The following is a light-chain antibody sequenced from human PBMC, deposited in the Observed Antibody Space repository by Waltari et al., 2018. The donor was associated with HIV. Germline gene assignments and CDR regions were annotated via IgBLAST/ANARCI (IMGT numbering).Light chain of an antibody. CDR3: CSYASYSTFHVV. CDR1: SSDVGSYNL. V-gene: IGLV2-23*02. J-gene: IGLJ2*01. CDR2: AVT. Sequence: QSALTQPASVSESPGQSIAISCTGASSDVGSYNLVSWYQQHPGKAPKLMIYAVTKRPSGVSDRFSGSKSGNTASLTISGLQAEDEADYYCCSYASYSTFHVVFGGGTKLTVL.